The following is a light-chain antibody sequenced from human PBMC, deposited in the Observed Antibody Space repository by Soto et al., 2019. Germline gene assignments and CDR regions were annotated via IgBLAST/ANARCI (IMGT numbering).Light chain of an antibody. CDR2: GAS. V-gene: IGKV2-28*01. CDR1: PSLLHSNGYNY. J-gene: IGKJ1*01. CDR3: QQYGSSQWT. Sequence: DALMTQSPLSMPVTNGEPASTSCMSCPSLLHSNGYNYLDWYLQKPGQSPQLLIYGASNRATGIPDRFSGSGSGTDFTLTISRLEHEDFAVYYCQQYGSSQWTFGQGTKVDIK.